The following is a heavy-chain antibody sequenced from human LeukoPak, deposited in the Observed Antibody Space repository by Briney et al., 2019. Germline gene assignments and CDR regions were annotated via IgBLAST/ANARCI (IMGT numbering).Heavy chain of an antibody. CDR2: ISASGAST. D-gene: IGHD3-10*01. Sequence: GGSLRLSCAASGFTFSSYAMSWVRQAPGKGLEWVSAISASGASTYYADSVQGRFTISRDKSKNTLYLRMNSLRAEDTAVYYCAKDLPDSRESLTGHWFDPWGQGTLVTVSS. CDR1: GFTFSSYA. J-gene: IGHJ5*02. CDR3: AKDLPDSRESLTGHWFDP. V-gene: IGHV3-23*01.